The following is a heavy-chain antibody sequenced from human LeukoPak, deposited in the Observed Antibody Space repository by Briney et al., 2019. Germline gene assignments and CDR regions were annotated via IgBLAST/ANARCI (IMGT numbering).Heavy chain of an antibody. CDR1: GGSISSGDYY. J-gene: IGHJ4*02. V-gene: IGHV4-30-4*01. CDR3: ASEVTMVRGRGVDY. CDR2: IYYSGST. D-gene: IGHD3-10*01. Sequence: SETLSLTCTVSGGSISSGDYYWSWIRQPPGKGLEWIGHIYYSGSTYYNPSLKSRVTISVDTSKNQFSLKLSSVTAADTAVYYCASEVTMVRGRGVDYWGQGTLVTVSS.